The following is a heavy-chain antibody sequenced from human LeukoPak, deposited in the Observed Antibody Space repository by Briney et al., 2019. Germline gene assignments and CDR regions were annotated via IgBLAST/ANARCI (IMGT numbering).Heavy chain of an antibody. CDR1: GFTFNNYA. J-gene: IGHJ4*02. CDR2: ISGGGETT. D-gene: IGHD4-17*01. V-gene: IGHV3-23*01. CDR3: ARDYADYVGYFFFDY. Sequence: GGSLRLSCAASGFTFNNYAMNWVRQAPGKGLEWVSSISGGGETTYYADSAKGRFTISRDNSQDTLYLQMNSLGAEDTAVYYCARDYADYVGYFFFDYWGQGTLVTVSS.